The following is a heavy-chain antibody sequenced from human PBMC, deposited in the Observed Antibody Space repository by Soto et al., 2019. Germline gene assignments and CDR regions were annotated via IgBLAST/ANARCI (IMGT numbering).Heavy chain of an antibody. CDR3: ARDIWLDYFEY. CDR2: IYYSGST. V-gene: IGHV4-61*01. D-gene: IGHD3-9*01. CDR1: GGSVSSGSYY. J-gene: IGHJ4*02. Sequence: PSETLSLTCTVSGGSVSSGSYYWSWIRQPPGKGLGWIGYIYYSGSTNYNPSLKSRVTISLDTSKNHFSLKLTSVTAADTAVYYCARDIWLDYFEYWGQGTLVTVSS.